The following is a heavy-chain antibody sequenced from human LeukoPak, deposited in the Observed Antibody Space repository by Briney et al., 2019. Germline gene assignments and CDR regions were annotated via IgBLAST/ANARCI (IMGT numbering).Heavy chain of an antibody. CDR3: ARVSSTRKYYYYYMDV. J-gene: IGHJ6*03. Sequence: GSSVKVSCKASGGTFSSYTNSWVRQAPGQGLEWMGRIIPILGIANYAQKFQGRVTITADKSTSTAYMELSSLRSEDTAVYYCARVSSTRKYYYYYMDVWGKGTTVTVSS. D-gene: IGHD2-2*01. CDR1: GGTFSSYT. CDR2: IIPILGIA. V-gene: IGHV1-69*02.